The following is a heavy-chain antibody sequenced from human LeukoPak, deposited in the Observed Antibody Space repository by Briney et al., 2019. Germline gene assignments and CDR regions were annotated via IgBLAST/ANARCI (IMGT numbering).Heavy chain of an antibody. V-gene: IGHV4-59*01. CDR3: ARHTLDSSSFDY. CDR1: GGSITNYY. CDR2: IYYSGTT. J-gene: IGHJ4*02. D-gene: IGHD6-6*01. Sequence: PSETLSLTCTVSGGSITNYYWGWIRQRPGKGLEWIGDIYYSGTTNYNPSLKSRVTISVDTSTKQFSLNLSSVTAADTAVYYCARHTLDSSSFDYWGQGTLVTVSS.